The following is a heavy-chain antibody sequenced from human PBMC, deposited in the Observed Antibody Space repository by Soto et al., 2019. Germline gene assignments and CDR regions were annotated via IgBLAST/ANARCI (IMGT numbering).Heavy chain of an antibody. D-gene: IGHD2-15*01. CDR1: GFTFSSYG. CDR2: ISYDGSNK. Sequence: QVQLVESGGGVVQPGRSLRLSCAASGFTFSSYGMHWVRQAPGKGLEWVAVISYDGSNKYYADSVKGRFTISRDNSKNTLDLQMNSLRAEDTAVYYCAKPTVSLYCSGGSCPLGMDVWGQGTTVTVSS. CDR3: AKPTVSLYCSGGSCPLGMDV. J-gene: IGHJ6*02. V-gene: IGHV3-30*18.